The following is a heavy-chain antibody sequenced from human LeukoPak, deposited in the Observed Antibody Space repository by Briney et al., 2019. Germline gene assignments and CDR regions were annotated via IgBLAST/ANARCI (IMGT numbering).Heavy chain of an antibody. V-gene: IGHV3-7*01. J-gene: IGHJ4*02. CDR2: IKQDGSEK. CDR1: GFTFSSHW. D-gene: IGHD6-13*01. CDR3: AREVAAAGTNNFDY. Sequence: PGGSLRLSCVASGFTFSSHWMSWVRQAPGKGLEWVANIKQDGSEKYYVDSVKGRFTISRDNAKNSVYLQMNSLRVEDTAVYYCAREVAAAGTNNFDYWGQGTLVTVSS.